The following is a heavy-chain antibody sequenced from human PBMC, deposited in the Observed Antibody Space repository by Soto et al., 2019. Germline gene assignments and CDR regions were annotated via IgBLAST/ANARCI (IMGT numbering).Heavy chain of an antibody. CDR1: GYTFTSYG. CDR2: ISAYNGNT. V-gene: IGHV1-18*01. CDR3: AREHKGYGFPPRPELGPPAFDI. J-gene: IGHJ3*02. Sequence: QVQLVQSGAEVKKPGASVKVSCKASGYTFTSYGISWVRQAPGQGLEWMGWISAYNGNTNYAQKLQGRVTMTTDTSTSTAYMELRRLRSDDTAVYYCAREHKGYGFPPRPELGPPAFDIRGQGTMVTVSS. D-gene: IGHD4-17*01.